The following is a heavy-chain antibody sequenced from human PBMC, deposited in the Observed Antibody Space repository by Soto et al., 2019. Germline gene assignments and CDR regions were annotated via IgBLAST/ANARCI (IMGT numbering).Heavy chain of an antibody. V-gene: IGHV3-23*01. D-gene: IGHD3-10*01. CDR1: GFTFNNYV. J-gene: IGHJ4*02. Sequence: EVQLLESGGGLVQPGWSLRLSCAASGFTFNNYVMAWVRPAPGKGLEWVSGISGSDGSTVYADSMKGRFSISRDNSKNTRDLRVHSLRAGDTDVYYCVSVNFRGTQIWLAAFDYLGRGTLVSVSS. CDR3: VSVNFRGTQIWLAAFDY. CDR2: ISGSDGST.